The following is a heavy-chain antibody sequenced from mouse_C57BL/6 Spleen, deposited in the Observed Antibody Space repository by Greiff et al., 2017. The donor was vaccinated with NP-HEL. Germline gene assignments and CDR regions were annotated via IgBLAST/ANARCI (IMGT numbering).Heavy chain of an antibody. Sequence: EVHLVESGGGLVQPGGSMKLSCVASGFTFSNYWMNWVRQSPEKGLEWVAQIRLKSDNYATHYAESVKGRFTISRDDSKSSVYLQMNNLRAEDTGIYYGTAGDYDYYAMDYWGQGTSVTVSS. D-gene: IGHD2-4*01. J-gene: IGHJ4*01. CDR2: IRLKSDNYAT. V-gene: IGHV6-3*01. CDR3: TAGDYDYYAMDY. CDR1: GFTFSNYW.